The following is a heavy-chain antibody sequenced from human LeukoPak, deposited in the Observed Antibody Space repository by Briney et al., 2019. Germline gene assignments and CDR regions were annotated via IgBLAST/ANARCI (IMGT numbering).Heavy chain of an antibody. CDR2: IYTSGRT. V-gene: IGHV4-4*09. Sequence: SETLSLTCSVSGVSICSYYWRWIRPRPGQGLEWIGYIYTSGRTNSNPSLRSRVTISVDTFKNQFSLKLSSVTAAHTAVYYCARQRGVGAKGQDAFDIWGQGTMVTVSP. D-gene: IGHD1-26*01. J-gene: IGHJ3*02. CDR3: ARQRGVGAKGQDAFDI. CDR1: GVSICSYY.